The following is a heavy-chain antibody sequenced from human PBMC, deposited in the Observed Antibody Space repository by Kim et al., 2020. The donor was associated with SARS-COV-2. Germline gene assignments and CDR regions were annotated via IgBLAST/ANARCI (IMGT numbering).Heavy chain of an antibody. J-gene: IGHJ2*01. Sequence: SETLSLTCAVYGGSFSGYYWSWIRQPPGKGLEWIGEINHSGSTNYNPSLKSRVTISVDTSKNQFSLKLSSVTAADTAVYYCARRRHGTTKSSSAPWGWYFDLWGRGTLVTVSS. CDR1: GGSFSGYY. D-gene: IGHD6-6*01. CDR2: INHSGST. CDR3: ARRRHGTTKSSSAPWGWYFDL. V-gene: IGHV4-34*01.